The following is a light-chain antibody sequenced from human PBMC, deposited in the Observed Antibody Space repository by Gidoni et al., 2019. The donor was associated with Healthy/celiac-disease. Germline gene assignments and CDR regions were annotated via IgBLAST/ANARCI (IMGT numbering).Light chain of an antibody. CDR1: QSVSSN. CDR3: QQYNNWPPLT. Sequence: ELVITKSQATLSVSPGERATLPCRASQSVSSNLAWYQQKPGQAPRLLIYGASTRATGIPARFSGSGSGTEFTLTISSLQSEDFAVYYCQQYNNWPPLTFGGGTKVEIK. J-gene: IGKJ4*01. CDR2: GAS. V-gene: IGKV3-15*01.